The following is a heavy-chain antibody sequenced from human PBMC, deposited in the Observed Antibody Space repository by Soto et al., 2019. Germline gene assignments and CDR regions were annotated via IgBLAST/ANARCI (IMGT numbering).Heavy chain of an antibody. CDR1: GYIFTSYW. CDR2: IYPTDSDT. Sequence: RGESLKISCKTSGYIFTSYWIAWVRQMPGKGLEWMGIIYPTDSDTRYNPSFQGQVTISADKSINTAYLQWSSLKASDTAMYFCARFPNWNYFDYWGQGTLVTVSS. V-gene: IGHV5-51*01. CDR3: ARFPNWNYFDY. D-gene: IGHD1-20*01. J-gene: IGHJ4*02.